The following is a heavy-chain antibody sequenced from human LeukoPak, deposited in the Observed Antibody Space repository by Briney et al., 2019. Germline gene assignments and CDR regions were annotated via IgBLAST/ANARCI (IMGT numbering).Heavy chain of an antibody. CDR2: ISYSDDST. Sequence: PGGSLRLSCAASGFTFSTYGMGWVRQAPGKGLEWVSSISYSDDSTYYADSVKGRFTISRDNSKNTLSLQMSSQRAEDTAVYYCVKHSLYYYGSGTYFDYWGQGTLVTVSS. CDR3: VKHSLYYYGSGTYFDY. V-gene: IGHV3-23*01. CDR1: GFTFSTYG. J-gene: IGHJ4*02. D-gene: IGHD3-10*01.